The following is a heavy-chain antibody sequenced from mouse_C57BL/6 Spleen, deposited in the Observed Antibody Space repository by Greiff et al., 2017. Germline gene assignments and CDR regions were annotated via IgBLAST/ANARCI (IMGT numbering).Heavy chain of an antibody. V-gene: IGHV1-69*01. CDR2: IARSGSST. D-gene: IGHD2-12*01. CDR3: ARGSDDAMDY. J-gene: IGHJ4*01. CDR1: GYTFTSYW. Sequence: QVLLQQPGAGLVMPGASVKLSCKASGYTFTSYWMHWVKQRPGKGLEWIGKIARSGSSTNYKQKFKGKSTLTVDKSSSTAYMQLSSLTSEDSAVYYCARGSDDAMDYWGQGTSVTVSS.